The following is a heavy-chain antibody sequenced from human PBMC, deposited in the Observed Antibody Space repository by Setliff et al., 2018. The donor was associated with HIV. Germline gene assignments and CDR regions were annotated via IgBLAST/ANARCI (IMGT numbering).Heavy chain of an antibody. CDR3: ARHKSQPYYFDY. CDR2: IYYSGST. CDR1: GGSISSYY. J-gene: IGHJ4*02. V-gene: IGHV4-59*08. Sequence: LSLTCTVSGGSISSYYWSWIRQPPGKGLEWIGYIYYSGSTNYNPSLKSRVTISVDTPKNQFSLKLSSVTAADTAVYYCARHKSQPYYFDYWGQGTLVTVSS.